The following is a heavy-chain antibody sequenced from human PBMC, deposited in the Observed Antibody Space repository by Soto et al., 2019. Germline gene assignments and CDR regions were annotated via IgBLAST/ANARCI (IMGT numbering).Heavy chain of an antibody. Sequence: SETLSLTCAVYGGSFRGYFWSWIRQPPGKGLEWIGEINHSGITSYSPSLGSRVTTSVDTPKNQFSLRLRSMTAADTAIYYCARRFCSDSYCSYFDYWGRGTLVTVS. CDR2: INHSGIT. D-gene: IGHD2-15*01. V-gene: IGHV4-34*10. J-gene: IGHJ4*02. CDR1: GGSFRGYF. CDR3: ARRFCSDSYCSYFDY.